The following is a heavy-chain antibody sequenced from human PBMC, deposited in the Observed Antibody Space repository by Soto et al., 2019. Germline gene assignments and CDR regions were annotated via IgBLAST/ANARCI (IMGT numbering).Heavy chain of an antibody. J-gene: IGHJ5*02. Sequence: QVQLVESGGGLVKPGGSLRLSCAASGFTFSDYYMSWIRQAPGKGLEWVSYISSSSSYTNYADSVKGRFTISRDNAKNSLYLQMNSLRAEDTAVYYCARERLYDDGFDPWGQGTLVTVSS. D-gene: IGHD2-2*02. CDR1: GFTFSDYY. V-gene: IGHV3-11*06. CDR3: ARERLYDDGFDP. CDR2: ISSSSSYT.